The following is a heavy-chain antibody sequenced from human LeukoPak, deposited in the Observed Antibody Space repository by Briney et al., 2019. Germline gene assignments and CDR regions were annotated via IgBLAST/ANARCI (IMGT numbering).Heavy chain of an antibody. V-gene: IGHV3-48*03. CDR3: ALLAVASDFDY. CDR2: IGSSGTTI. Sequence: GGSLRLSCAVSGFPFSIYEMNWVRQAPGKGLEWVSNIGSSGTTIYYADSVKGRSSISRDNAKNSLYLQMNSLRVEDTAVYYCALLAVASDFDYWGQGALVTVSS. J-gene: IGHJ4*02. D-gene: IGHD6-19*01. CDR1: GFPFSIYE.